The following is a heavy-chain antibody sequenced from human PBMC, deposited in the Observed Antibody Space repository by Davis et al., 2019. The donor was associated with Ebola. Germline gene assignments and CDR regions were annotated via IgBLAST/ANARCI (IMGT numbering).Heavy chain of an antibody. CDR3: ARVTVGAFDI. D-gene: IGHD4-23*01. Sequence: GESLKISCAASGFTFSDYYMDWVRQAPGKGLVWVSRINSDGSSTSYADSVKGRFTISRDNAKNTLYLQMNSLRAEDTAVYYCARVTVGAFDIWGQGTMVTVSS. CDR1: GFTFSDYY. V-gene: IGHV3-74*01. J-gene: IGHJ3*02. CDR2: INSDGSST.